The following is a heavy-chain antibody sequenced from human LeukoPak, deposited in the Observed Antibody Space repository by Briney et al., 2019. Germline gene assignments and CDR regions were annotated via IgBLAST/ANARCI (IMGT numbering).Heavy chain of an antibody. CDR2: INPNSGGT. Sequence: GASVKVSCKASGYTFTGYYMHWVRQAPGQGLEWMGWINPNSGGTNYAQKFQGWVTITRDTSISTAYMELSRLRSDDTAVYYCARVPGYCSSTSCYAPFDYWGQGTLVTVSS. D-gene: IGHD2-2*01. J-gene: IGHJ4*02. CDR1: GYTFTGYY. CDR3: ARVPGYCSSTSCYAPFDY. V-gene: IGHV1-2*04.